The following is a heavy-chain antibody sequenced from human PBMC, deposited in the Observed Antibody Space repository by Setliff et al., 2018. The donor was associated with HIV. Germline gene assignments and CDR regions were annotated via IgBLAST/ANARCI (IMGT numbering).Heavy chain of an antibody. CDR1: GGSISSSSYY. CDR3: AMGSSGYPFDY. V-gene: IGHV4-39*01. J-gene: IGHJ4*02. CDR2: MSYTGTT. Sequence: SETLSLTCSVSGGSISSSSYYWGWIRQPPGKGLDWTGSMSYTGTTYDNPSLKSRVAISVDTSKNQFSLKLTSVTAADAAVYFCAMGSSGYPFDYWGQGSLVTVSS. D-gene: IGHD3-22*01.